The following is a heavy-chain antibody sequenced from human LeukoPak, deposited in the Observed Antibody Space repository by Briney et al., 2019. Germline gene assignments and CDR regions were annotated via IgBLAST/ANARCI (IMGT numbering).Heavy chain of an antibody. J-gene: IGHJ6*03. CDR3: ASNSPTYYDFWSGLDHYYYYYMDV. CDR2: FNPENGNT. V-gene: IGHV1-18*03. Sequence: ASVKVSCKASGYSFVGYGITWVRQAPGQGPEWMGWFNPENGNTNYAQKVQGRVTMTTDTSTSTAYMELRSLRSDDMAVYYCASNSPTYYDFWSGLDHYYYYYMDVWGKGTTVTVSS. CDR1: GYSFVGYG. D-gene: IGHD3-3*01.